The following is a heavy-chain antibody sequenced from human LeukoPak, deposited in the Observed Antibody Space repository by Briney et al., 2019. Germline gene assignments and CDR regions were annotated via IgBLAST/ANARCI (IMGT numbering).Heavy chain of an antibody. J-gene: IGHJ6*02. CDR3: ARKLRTYYYYYGMDV. CDR1: GYTFTSYG. Sequence: ASVKVSCKASGYTFTSYGISWVRQAPGQGLEWMGWISAYNGNTNYAQKLQGRVTMTTDTSTSTAYMELRSLRSDDTAVYYCARKLRTYYYYYGMDVWGQGTTVTVSS. D-gene: IGHD1-26*01. CDR2: ISAYNGNT. V-gene: IGHV1-18*01.